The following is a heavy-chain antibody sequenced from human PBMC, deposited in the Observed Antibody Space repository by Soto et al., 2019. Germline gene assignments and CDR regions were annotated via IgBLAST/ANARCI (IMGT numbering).Heavy chain of an antibody. V-gene: IGHV4-39*01. Sequence: QLQLQESGPGLVKPSETLSLTCTVSGGSISSSSYYWGWIRQPPGKGLEWIGSIYYSGSTYYNPSLKSRVTISVDTSKNQFSLKLSSVTAADTAVYYCARGASHIVVVVAATRGPASYFDYWGQGTLVTVSS. J-gene: IGHJ4*02. CDR2: IYYSGST. CDR3: ARGASHIVVVVAATRGPASYFDY. D-gene: IGHD2-15*01. CDR1: GGSISSSSYY.